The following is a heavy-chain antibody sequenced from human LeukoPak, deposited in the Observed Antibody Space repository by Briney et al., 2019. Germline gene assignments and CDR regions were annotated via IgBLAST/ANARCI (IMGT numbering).Heavy chain of an antibody. Sequence: ASVKVSCKASGGTFSSYAISWVRQAPGQGLEWMGRIIPILGIANYAQKFQGRVTITADKSTSTAYMELSSLRSEDTAVYYCARANRGYYGSGSYPDYWGQGTLVTVSS. CDR3: ARANRGYYGSGSYPDY. CDR2: IIPILGIA. CDR1: GGTFSSYA. D-gene: IGHD3-10*01. J-gene: IGHJ4*02. V-gene: IGHV1-69*04.